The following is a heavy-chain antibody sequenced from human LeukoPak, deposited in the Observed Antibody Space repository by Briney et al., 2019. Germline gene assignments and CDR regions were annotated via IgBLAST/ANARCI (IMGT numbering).Heavy chain of an antibody. D-gene: IGHD3-3*01. CDR2: ISAYNGNT. J-gene: IGHJ4*02. CDR3: ARVRPYDFWSGYGGSDY. V-gene: IGHV1-18*01. CDR1: GYTFTSYG. Sequence: ASVKVSCKVSGYTFTSYGISWVRQAPGQGLEWMGWISAYNGNTNYAQKLQGRVTMTTDTSTSTAYMELRSLRSDDTAVYYCARVRPYDFWSGYGGSDYWGQGTLVTVSS.